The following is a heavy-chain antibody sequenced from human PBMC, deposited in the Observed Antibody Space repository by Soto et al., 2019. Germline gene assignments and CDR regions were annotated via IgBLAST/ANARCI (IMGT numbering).Heavy chain of an antibody. CDR1: GFTFSSYA. Sequence: EVQLLESGGGLVQPGGSLRLSCAASGFTFSSYAMSWVRQAPGKGLEWVSAISGSGGSTYDADSVKGRFTISRDNSKNTLYLQMNRLRAEDTALYYCAKRQDSSGLYDNWFDPCGQGTLVTVSS. CDR2: ISGSGGST. D-gene: IGHD6-19*01. V-gene: IGHV3-23*01. J-gene: IGHJ5*02. CDR3: AKRQDSSGLYDNWFDP.